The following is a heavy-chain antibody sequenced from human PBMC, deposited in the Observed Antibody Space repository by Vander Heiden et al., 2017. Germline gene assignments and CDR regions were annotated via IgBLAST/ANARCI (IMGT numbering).Heavy chain of an antibody. CDR2: IKSKADGGTT. CDR1: EFIFSRAW. Sequence: EVQLVESGGGLVKPGGSLRLSCTASEFIFSRAWMSGGRQAPGKGLEWVGRIKSKADGGTTDYAAPVKDRFTIFRDDSKNTLYLQMNSLKTDDTAFYYCTRPYGADHYFDYWGQGALVTVSS. J-gene: IGHJ4*02. V-gene: IGHV3-15*01. CDR3: TRPYGADHYFDY. D-gene: IGHD3-10*01.